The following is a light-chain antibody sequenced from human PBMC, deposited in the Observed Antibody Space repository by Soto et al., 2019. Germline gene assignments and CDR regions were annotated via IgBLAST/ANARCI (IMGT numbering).Light chain of an antibody. CDR2: KAS. V-gene: IGKV1-5*03. Sequence: DIPMTQSPSTLSASVGDRVTITCRASQSISSWWAWYQQKPGKAPKLLIYKASSLESGVPSRFSGSGSGTEFTLTISSLQPDDFATYYCQQYNSYLYTVGQGTKLEIK. J-gene: IGKJ2*01. CDR3: QQYNSYLYT. CDR1: QSISSW.